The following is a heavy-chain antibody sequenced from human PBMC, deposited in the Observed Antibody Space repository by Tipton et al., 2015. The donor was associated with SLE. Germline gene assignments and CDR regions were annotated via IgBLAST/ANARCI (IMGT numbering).Heavy chain of an antibody. Sequence: SLRLSCAASGFTFSTYWMHWVRQAPGKGLVWVARINTDGRTTSYADSVKGRFTISRDNAKDTLYLQMNSLTAEDTAVYYCARDLGLEQWPEVWFASWGQGTLVTVSS. V-gene: IGHV3-74*01. J-gene: IGHJ5*01. CDR1: GFTFSTYW. CDR3: ARDLGLEQWPEVWFAS. D-gene: IGHD6-19*01. CDR2: INTDGRTT.